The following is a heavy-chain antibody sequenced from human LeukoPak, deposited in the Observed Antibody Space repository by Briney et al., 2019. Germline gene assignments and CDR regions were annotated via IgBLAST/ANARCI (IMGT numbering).Heavy chain of an antibody. CDR1: ADSFSSHY. Sequence: PSETLSLTCAVSADSFSSHYWTWIRQSPGKGLEWIGYISYIGSTNYNPSLKSRVTISIDTSKNQFSLKLRFVTAADTAVYYCARDLVTVTKGFDIWGQGTMVSVSS. CDR3: ARDLVTVTKGFDI. CDR2: ISYIGST. V-gene: IGHV4-59*11. D-gene: IGHD4-17*01. J-gene: IGHJ3*02.